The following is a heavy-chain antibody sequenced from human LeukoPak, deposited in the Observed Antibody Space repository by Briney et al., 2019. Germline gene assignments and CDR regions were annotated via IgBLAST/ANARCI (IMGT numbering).Heavy chain of an antibody. V-gene: IGHV1-58*01. CDR3: ATDDVTTGTKTALGY. Sequence: GTSVKVSCKASGFTSTSSAVQWVRQARGQGLEWIGWIVVGSGNTNYAQKFQERVTINRDMSTSTACMELSSLRSEDTAVYYCATDDVTTGTKTALGYWGQGTLVTVSS. J-gene: IGHJ4*02. CDR1: GFTSTSSA. CDR2: IVVGSGNT. D-gene: IGHD1-1*01.